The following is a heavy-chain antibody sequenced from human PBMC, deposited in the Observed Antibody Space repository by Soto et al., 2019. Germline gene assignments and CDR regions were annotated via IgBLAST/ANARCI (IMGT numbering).Heavy chain of an antibody. CDR2: INHSGST. CDR3: ARGVRFYSRGSPDLQH. J-gene: IGHJ1*01. V-gene: IGHV4-34*01. D-gene: IGHD6-19*01. CDR1: GGSFSGYY. Sequence: QVQLQQWGAGLLKPSETLSLTCAVYGGSFSGYYWSWIRQPPGKGLEWIGEINHSGSTNYNPSLNSRVTMSVDTSKHQVALTLSSVTAADTAVYHCARGVRFYSRGSPDLQHWGEGTLVTVSS.